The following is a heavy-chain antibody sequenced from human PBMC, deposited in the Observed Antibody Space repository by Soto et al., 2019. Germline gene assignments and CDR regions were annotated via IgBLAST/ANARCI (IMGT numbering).Heavy chain of an antibody. CDR1: GLTFSDYN. Sequence: QVQLVESGGGVVQPGRSLRLSCAASGLTFSDYNFHWVRQPPGKGLEWVALISYDGSDKYYADSVKGRFTISRDNSMATLFLKLNSLSAEDTALYYCASDGTPMVTLYTFDHWGQGSLVTVSS. CDR2: ISYDGSDK. J-gene: IGHJ4*02. D-gene: IGHD1-26*01. V-gene: IGHV3-30-3*01. CDR3: ASDGTPMVTLYTFDH.